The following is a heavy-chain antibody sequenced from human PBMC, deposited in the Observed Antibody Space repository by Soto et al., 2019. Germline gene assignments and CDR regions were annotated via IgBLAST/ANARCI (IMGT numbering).Heavy chain of an antibody. D-gene: IGHD3-9*01. CDR1: GYTFTSYD. V-gene: IGHV1-8*01. CDR2: MNPNSGNT. J-gene: IGHJ4*02. CDR3: ARERTYFGEY. Sequence: QVQLVQSGAEVKKPGASVKVSCKASGYTFTSYDINWVRQATGQGLEWMGWMNPNSGNTGYAQKLQGRVTMTNNTSISTAYLELSSLRAEDTAVYYCARERTYFGEYWGQGTLVTVYS.